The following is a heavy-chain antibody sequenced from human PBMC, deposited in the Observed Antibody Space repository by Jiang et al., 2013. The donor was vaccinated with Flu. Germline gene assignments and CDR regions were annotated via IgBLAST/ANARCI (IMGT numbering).Heavy chain of an antibody. J-gene: IGHJ6*02. D-gene: IGHD3-22*01. Sequence: GPGLVKPSQTLSLTCTVSGGSISSGGYYWSWIRQHPGKGLEWIGYIYYSGSTYYNPSLKSRVTISVDTSKNQFSLKLSSVTAADTAVYYCARDMIVSGYYYYGMDVWGQGTTVTVSS. CDR3: ARDMIVSGYYYYGMDV. CDR2: IYYSGST. V-gene: IGHV4-31*03. CDR1: GGSISSGGYY.